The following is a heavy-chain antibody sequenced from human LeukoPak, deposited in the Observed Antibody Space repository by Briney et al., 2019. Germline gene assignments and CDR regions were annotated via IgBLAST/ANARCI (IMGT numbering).Heavy chain of an antibody. CDR1: GFTFSSYG. Sequence: PGGSLRLSCAASGFTFSSYGMHWVRQAPGKGLEWVAVISYDGSNKYYADSVKGRFTISRDNSKNTLYLQMNSLRAEDTAVYYCAKDHSSHTYYFDYWGQGTLVTVSS. CDR3: AKDHSSHTYYFDY. J-gene: IGHJ4*02. D-gene: IGHD6-13*01. CDR2: ISYDGSNK. V-gene: IGHV3-30*18.